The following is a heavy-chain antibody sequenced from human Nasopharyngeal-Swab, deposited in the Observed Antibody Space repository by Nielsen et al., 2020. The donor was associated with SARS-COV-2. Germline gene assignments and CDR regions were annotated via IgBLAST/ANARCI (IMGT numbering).Heavy chain of an antibody. CDR3: ARVKYDSSGYLYSGSDY. Sequence: GGSLRLSCAASGFTFSSYWMHWVRQAPGQGLVWVSRLNRDGSSTSYADSVKGRFTSSRDNAKNTLYLQMNSLRAEDTAVYYCARVKYDSSGYLYSGSDYWGQGTLVTVSS. V-gene: IGHV3-74*01. CDR1: GFTFSSYW. J-gene: IGHJ4*02. CDR2: LNRDGSST. D-gene: IGHD3-22*01.